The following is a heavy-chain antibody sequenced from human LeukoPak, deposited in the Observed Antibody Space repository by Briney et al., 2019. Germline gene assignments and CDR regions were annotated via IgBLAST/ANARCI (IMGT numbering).Heavy chain of an antibody. D-gene: IGHD1-26*01. CDR3: TRDGPLYSGSLSFDY. Sequence: GGSLRLSCTASGFTFGDYAMSWFRQAPGKGLEWVGFIRSKAYGGTTEYAASAKGRFTISRDDSKSIAYLQMNSLKTEDTAVYYCTRDGPLYSGSLSFDYWGQGTLVTVSS. V-gene: IGHV3-49*03. CDR2: IRSKAYGGTT. J-gene: IGHJ4*02. CDR1: GFTFGDYA.